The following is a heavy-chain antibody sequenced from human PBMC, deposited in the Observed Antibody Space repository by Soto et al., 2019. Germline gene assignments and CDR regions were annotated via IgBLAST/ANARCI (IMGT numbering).Heavy chain of an antibody. CDR3: ARSGSLTGYFDS. V-gene: IGHV3-53*02. Sequence: EVQLVDTGGGLIQPGGSLRLSCAASGFTVSNSYISWVRQAPGKGLEWVSVIYAEGNTYYANSVEGRFTISRDNFKNTVYLQVDSLRAEDTAMYYCARSGSLTGYFDSWGQGTLVTVSS. CDR2: IYAEGNT. CDR1: GFTVSNSY. D-gene: IGHD1-26*01. J-gene: IGHJ4*02.